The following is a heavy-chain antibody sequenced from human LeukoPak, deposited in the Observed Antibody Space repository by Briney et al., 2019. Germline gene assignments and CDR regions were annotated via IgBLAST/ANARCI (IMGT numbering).Heavy chain of an antibody. J-gene: IGHJ6*03. CDR2: ISSSSSYI. V-gene: IGHV3-21*01. D-gene: IGHD3-9*01. CDR1: GFTFSSYS. CDR3: ARAYDNYYYYYMDV. Sequence: PGGSLRLSCAASGFTFSSYSMNWVRQAPGKGLEWVSSISSSSSYIYYADSVKGRFTISRDNAKNSLYLQMKSLRAEDTAVYYCARAYDNYYYYYMDVWGKGTTVTISS.